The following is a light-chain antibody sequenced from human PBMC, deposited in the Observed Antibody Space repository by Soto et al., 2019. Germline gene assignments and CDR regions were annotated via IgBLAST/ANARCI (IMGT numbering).Light chain of an antibody. Sequence: DILMTQSPSSLSASVGDRVTITCRASQSISSYLNWYQQKPGKAPRLLFYAASSLQSVVPSRFRGSVSATQSTLTISILQPEECASDYCQRSYNTLTFGGETKVEIK. V-gene: IGKV1-39*01. J-gene: IGKJ4*01. CDR3: QRSYNTLT. CDR1: QSISSY. CDR2: AAS.